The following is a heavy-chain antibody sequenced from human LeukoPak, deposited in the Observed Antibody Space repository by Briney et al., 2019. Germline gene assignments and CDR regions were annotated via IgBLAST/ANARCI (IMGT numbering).Heavy chain of an antibody. V-gene: IGHV4-4*07. J-gene: IGHJ3*02. D-gene: IGHD3-22*01. CDR1: GGSISSYY. CDR3: ARATYYYDSSGYWTLEFDFDI. CDR2: IYTSGST. Sequence: PSETLSLTCSVSGGSISSYYWSWIRQPAGKGLEWIGRIYTSGSTNYNPSLKSRVTMSVDTSKNQFSLKLSSVTAADTAVYYCARATYYYDSSGYWTLEFDFDIWGQGTMVTVSS.